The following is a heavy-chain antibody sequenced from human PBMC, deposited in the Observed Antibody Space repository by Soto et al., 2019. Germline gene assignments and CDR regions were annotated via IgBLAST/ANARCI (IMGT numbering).Heavy chain of an antibody. D-gene: IGHD6-19*01. J-gene: IGHJ4*02. CDR1: GYTFTSYG. CDR2: INAYNGNT. CDR3: ARDPVAGTYFDY. V-gene: IGHV1-18*01. Sequence: QVQLVQSGAEVKKRGASVKVSCKASGYTFTSYGISWVREAPGQGLEWMGWINAYNGNTNYAQKFQGRVTMTTHTSTSTAYMELRSLRSDDTAVYYCARDPVAGTYFDYWGQGTLVTVSS.